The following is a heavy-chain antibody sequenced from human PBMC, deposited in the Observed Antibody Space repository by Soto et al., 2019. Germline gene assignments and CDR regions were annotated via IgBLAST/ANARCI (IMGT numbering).Heavy chain of an antibody. Sequence: EVQLVESGGGLVQPGESLRLSCAASGFTVSSTYMNWVRQAPGKGLEWVSVLYSGGSTYYADSVKGRFTISRDNSKNTLYLQMNSLRAEDTAVYYCARTTGTTLYGMDVWGQGTTVTASS. CDR1: GFTVSSTY. V-gene: IGHV3-66*01. CDR3: ARTTGTTLYGMDV. J-gene: IGHJ6*02. CDR2: LYSGGST. D-gene: IGHD4-17*01.